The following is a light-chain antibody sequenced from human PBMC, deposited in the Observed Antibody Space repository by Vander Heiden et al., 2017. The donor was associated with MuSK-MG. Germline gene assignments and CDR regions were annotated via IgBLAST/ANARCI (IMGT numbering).Light chain of an antibody. CDR1: QSLLHSDGKTY. CDR3: MQTMQFPPIT. Sequence: DIVMTQAPPSLSVTPGQPAAVSCKSSQSLLHSDGKTYLYWYLQRPGQPPQLLISEVSNRFSGVPDRFSGSGSGTDFTLIISRVEAEDVGVYYCMQTMQFPPITFGQGTRLEIK. CDR2: EVS. J-gene: IGKJ5*01. V-gene: IGKV2D-29*01.